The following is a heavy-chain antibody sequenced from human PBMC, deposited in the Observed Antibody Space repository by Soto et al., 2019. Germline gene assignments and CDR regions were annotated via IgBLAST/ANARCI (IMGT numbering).Heavy chain of an antibody. D-gene: IGHD3-16*01. V-gene: IGHV1-2*02. Sequence: ASVKVSCKASGYTFTGYYIHWVRQAPGQGLEWMGWTNPSNGGTNYAQKFQGRVTMTRDTSLSIGYMELTTLRSDDTAVFYCAREVGGGRQYYFDSWGLGTLVAVSS. CDR3: AREVGGGRQYYFDS. CDR2: TNPSNGGT. CDR1: GYTFTGYY. J-gene: IGHJ4*02.